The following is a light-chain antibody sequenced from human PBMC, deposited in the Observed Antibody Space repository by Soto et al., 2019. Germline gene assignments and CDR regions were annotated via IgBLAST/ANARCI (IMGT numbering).Light chain of an antibody. CDR2: KAS. CDR3: QRYT. J-gene: IGKJ2*01. CDR1: QSISSW. Sequence: DIQMTQSPSTLSASVGDRVTITCWASQSISSWLAWYQQKPGKAPKLLIYKASSLESGVPSRFSGSGSGTEFTLTISSLQPDDFATYYCQRYTFGQGTKLEIK. V-gene: IGKV1-5*03.